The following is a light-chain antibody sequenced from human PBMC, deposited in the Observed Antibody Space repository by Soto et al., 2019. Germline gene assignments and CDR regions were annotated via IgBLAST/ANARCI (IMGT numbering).Light chain of an antibody. CDR3: GTWDSSLSAL. CDR2: ENN. Sequence: QSVLTQPPSVSAAPGQKVTISCSGGSSNIGYNYVSWYQHLPGSAPKLRIYENNKRPSGIPDRFSGSKSGTSATLGITGLQTEDEADYYCGTWDSSLSALFGGGTKVTVL. J-gene: IGLJ2*01. V-gene: IGLV1-51*02. CDR1: SSNIGYNY.